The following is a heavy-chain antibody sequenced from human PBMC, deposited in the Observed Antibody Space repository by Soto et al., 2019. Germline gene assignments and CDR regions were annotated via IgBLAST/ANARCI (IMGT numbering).Heavy chain of an antibody. V-gene: IGHV1-18*01. J-gene: IGHJ1*01. Sequence: ASVKVSCKTSGYTFSTSGISWVRQAPGQGLEWVGWIRPDNGNRKSAQRLQGRVTLTTDTSARTAYMELRSLTSDDTAIYYCARDTESNRYNDWGQGTLVTVSS. CDR1: GYTFSTSG. CDR2: IRPDNGNR. CDR3: ARDTESNRYND. D-gene: IGHD1-20*01.